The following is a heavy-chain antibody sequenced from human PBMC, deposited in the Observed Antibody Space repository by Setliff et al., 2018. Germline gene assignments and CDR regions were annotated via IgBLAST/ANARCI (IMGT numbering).Heavy chain of an antibody. CDR1: GFTFDDYA. J-gene: IGHJ3*02. CDR3: AKSWSGYSDAFDI. D-gene: IGHD3-3*01. CDR2: ISWNSGSI. V-gene: IGHV3-9*03. Sequence: HPGGSLRLSCAASGFTFDDYAMHWVRQAPGKGLEWVSGISWNSGSIGYADSVKGRFTISRDNAKNSLYLQMNSLRAEDMALYYRAKSWSGYSDAFDIWGQGTMVTVSS.